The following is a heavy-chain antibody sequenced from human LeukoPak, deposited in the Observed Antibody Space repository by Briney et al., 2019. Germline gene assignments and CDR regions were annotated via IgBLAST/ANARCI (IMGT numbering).Heavy chain of an antibody. J-gene: IGHJ4*02. CDR1: GFTFNQYW. CDR2: LRTDGGRT. Sequence: PGGSLRLSCVASGFTFNQYWMHWVRQAPGAGLEWVSRLRTDGGRTNYADSVKGRFTISRDNARNTVYLQMNSLRVEDTAVYYRARDHPGSNSLDYWGQGTLVTVSS. CDR3: ARDHPGSNSLDY. D-gene: IGHD4-11*01. V-gene: IGHV3-74*01.